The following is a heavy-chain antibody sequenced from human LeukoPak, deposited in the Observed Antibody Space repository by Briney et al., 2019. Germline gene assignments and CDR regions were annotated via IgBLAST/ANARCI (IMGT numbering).Heavy chain of an antibody. J-gene: IGHJ5*02. CDR1: GFTFSSYG. CDR2: INTDGSTT. D-gene: IGHD6-13*01. V-gene: IGHV3-74*01. Sequence: RPGGSLRLSCAASGFTFSSYGMHWVRQAPGKELVWVSRINTDGSTTSYADSVKGRFTISRDNARNTLYLEMNSLRAEDTAVYHCARVRSGSWYFVDPWGQGTLVTVSS. CDR3: ARVRSGSWYFVDP.